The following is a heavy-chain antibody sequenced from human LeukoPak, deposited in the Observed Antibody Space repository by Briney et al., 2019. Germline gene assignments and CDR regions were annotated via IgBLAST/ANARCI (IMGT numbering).Heavy chain of an antibody. Sequence: GGSLRLSCAASGFTFRDYYMSWIRQAPGKGLEWVSYISSSGSTIYYADSVKGRFTISRDNAKNSLYLQMNSLRAEDTAVYYCARAPDSYSGSYCLGYWGQGTLVTVSS. CDR1: GFTFRDYY. CDR2: ISSSGSTI. D-gene: IGHD1-26*01. CDR3: ARAPDSYSGSYCLGY. V-gene: IGHV3-11*01. J-gene: IGHJ4*02.